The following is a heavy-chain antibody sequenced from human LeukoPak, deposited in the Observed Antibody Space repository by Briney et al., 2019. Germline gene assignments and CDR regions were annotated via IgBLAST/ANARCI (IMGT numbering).Heavy chain of an antibody. CDR2: IKDDGSEK. CDR3: ARGLIYFEV. Sequence: GGSLRLSCAASGFTFSTYWMTWVRQAPGKGLEWVANIKDDGSEKSYEDSVKGRFTISRDNANNAVYLQMDTLRVEDTAVCYCARGLIYFEVWGQGTLVSVSS. J-gene: IGHJ1*01. D-gene: IGHD3-9*01. V-gene: IGHV3-7*04. CDR1: GFTFSTYW.